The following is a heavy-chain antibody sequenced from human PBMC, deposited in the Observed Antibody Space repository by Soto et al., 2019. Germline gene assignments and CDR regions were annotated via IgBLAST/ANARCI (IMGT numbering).Heavy chain of an antibody. Sequence: QVQLVQSGAEVKKPGASVKVSCKASGYTFTSYYMHWVRQAPGQGLEWMGIINPSGGSTSYAQKFQGRVTMTRDTSTSTVYMELSSLRSEDTAVYYCAREPAAAYTWHGSGGHRNSFDYWGQGTLVTVSS. J-gene: IGHJ4*02. CDR3: AREPAAAYTWHGSGGHRNSFDY. V-gene: IGHV1-46*01. CDR2: INPSGGST. CDR1: GYTFTSYY. D-gene: IGHD3-10*01.